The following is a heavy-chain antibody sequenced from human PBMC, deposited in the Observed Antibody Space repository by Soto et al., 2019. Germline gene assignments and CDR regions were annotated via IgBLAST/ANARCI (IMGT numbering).Heavy chain of an antibody. CDR3: ARVVYCSSTSCYGEDYYGMDV. D-gene: IGHD2-2*01. V-gene: IGHV4-61*01. CDR2: IYYSGST. J-gene: IGHJ6*02. CDR1: GGSVSSDSYY. Sequence: KASETLSLTCTVSGGSVSSDSYYWSWIRQPPGKGLEWIGYIYYSGSTNYNPSLKSRVTISVDTSKTQFSLKLSSVTAADTAVYYCARVVYCSSTSCYGEDYYGMDVCGQGTRVTVS.